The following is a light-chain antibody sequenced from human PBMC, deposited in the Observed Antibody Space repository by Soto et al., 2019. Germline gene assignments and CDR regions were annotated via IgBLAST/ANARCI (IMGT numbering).Light chain of an antibody. Sequence: EIVMTQSPAPLSVSPGDRATLSCRGSQSVSSNLAWYQQKPGQAPRLLIYDASTRATGIPARFSGSGSGTEFTLTISILQSEDFAVYYCQQYNNWPPMITFGQGTRLEIK. CDR2: DAS. V-gene: IGKV3-15*01. CDR3: QQYNNWPPMIT. J-gene: IGKJ5*01. CDR1: QSVSSN.